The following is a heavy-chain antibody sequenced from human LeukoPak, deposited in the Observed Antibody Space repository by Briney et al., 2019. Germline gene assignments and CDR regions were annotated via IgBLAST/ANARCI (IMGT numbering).Heavy chain of an antibody. J-gene: IGHJ3*02. CDR2: IVVGSGNT. D-gene: IGHD3-22*01. V-gene: IGHV1-58*02. Sequence: SVKVSCKASGFTFTSSAMQWVRQARGQRLEWIGWIVVGSGNTNYAQKFQERVTITRDMSTSTAYMELSSLRSEDTAVYYCAATYYYDSSGYYYGDRTDAFDIWGQGTMVTVSS. CDR1: GFTFTSSA. CDR3: AATYYYDSSGYYYGDRTDAFDI.